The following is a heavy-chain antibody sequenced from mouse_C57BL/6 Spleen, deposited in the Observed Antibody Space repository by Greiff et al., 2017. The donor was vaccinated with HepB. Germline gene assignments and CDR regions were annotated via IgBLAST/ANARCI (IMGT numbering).Heavy chain of an antibody. V-gene: IGHV1-22*01. Sequence: VQLQQSGPELVKPGASVKMSCKASGYTFTDYNMHWVKQSHGKSLEWIGYINPNNGGTSYNQKFKGKATLTVNKSSSTAYMELRSLTSEDSAVYYCARLTAQATLHFDYWGQGTTLTVSS. CDR3: ARLTAQATLHFDY. J-gene: IGHJ2*01. CDR2: INPNNGGT. D-gene: IGHD3-2*02. CDR1: GYTFTDYN.